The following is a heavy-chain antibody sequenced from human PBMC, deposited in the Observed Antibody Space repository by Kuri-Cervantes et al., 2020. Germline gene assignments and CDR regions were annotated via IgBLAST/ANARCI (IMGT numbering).Heavy chain of an antibody. V-gene: IGHV1-18*01. CDR3: ARKANVDIVATFYYYYYGMDV. CDR2: ISPYNNNT. Sequence: ASVKVSCKASGYTFTTYGISWVRQAPGQGLEWMGWISPYNNNTNYAQKLQGRVTLTTDTSTNTAYMDLRSLRSDDTAVYYCARKANVDIVATFYYYYYGMDVWGQGTTVTVSS. D-gene: IGHD5-12*01. J-gene: IGHJ6*02. CDR1: GYTFTTYG.